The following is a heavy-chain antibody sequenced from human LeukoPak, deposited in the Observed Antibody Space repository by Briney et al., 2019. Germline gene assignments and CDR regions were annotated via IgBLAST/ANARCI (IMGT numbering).Heavy chain of an antibody. Sequence: KAGGSLRLSCAASGFTFSNYWMSWVRQAPGKGLEWIASINYSGSTYYNPSLKSRVTISVDTSENQFSLKLSSVTAADTAVYYCARYVVYGSGKYYFDYWGQGTLVTVSS. CDR1: GFTFSNYW. CDR2: INYSGST. J-gene: IGHJ4*02. CDR3: ARYVVYGSGKYYFDY. D-gene: IGHD3-10*01. V-gene: IGHV4-39*01.